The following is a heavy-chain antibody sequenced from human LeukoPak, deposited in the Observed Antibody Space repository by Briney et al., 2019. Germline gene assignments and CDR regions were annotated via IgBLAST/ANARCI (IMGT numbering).Heavy chain of an antibody. CDR3: ARGRAIFGVVNSRPFDP. D-gene: IGHD3-3*01. J-gene: IGHJ5*02. CDR1: GGSFRGYY. V-gene: IGHV4-34*01. Sequence: SETLSLTCAVYGGSFRGYYWSWIRQPPGKGLEWIGEINHSGSTNYNPSLKSRVTISVDTSKNQFSLKLSSVTAADTAVYYCARGRAIFGVVNSRPFDPWGQGTLVTVSS. CDR2: INHSGST.